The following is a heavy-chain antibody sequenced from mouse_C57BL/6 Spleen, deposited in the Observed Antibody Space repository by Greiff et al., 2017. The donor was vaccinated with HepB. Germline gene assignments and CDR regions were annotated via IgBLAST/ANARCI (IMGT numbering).Heavy chain of an antibody. Sequence: QVQLQQSGPELVKPGASVKISCKASGYAFSSSWMNWVKQRPGKGLEWIGRIYPGDGDTNYNGKFKGKATLTADKSSSTAYMQLSSLTSEDSAVYFCARDSNYVPFAYWGQGTLVTVSA. CDR1: GYAFSSSW. D-gene: IGHD2-5*01. CDR3: ARDSNYVPFAY. J-gene: IGHJ3*01. CDR2: IYPGDGDT. V-gene: IGHV1-82*01.